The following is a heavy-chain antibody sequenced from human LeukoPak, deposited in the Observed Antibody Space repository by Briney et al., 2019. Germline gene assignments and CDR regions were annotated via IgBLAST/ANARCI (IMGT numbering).Heavy chain of an antibody. CDR3: AKQAYDSPRTDFDY. CDR2: IWSDGSNK. V-gene: IGHV3-33*06. D-gene: IGHD3-22*01. Sequence: GGSLRLSCAASGVTFSSYGMRWVRQAPGKGLEWVAIIWSDGSNKYYADSVRRRFTISRDDSKNTVYLQMNSLRAEDTAIYYCAKQAYDSPRTDFDYWGQGTLVTVSS. J-gene: IGHJ4*02. CDR1: GVTFSSYG.